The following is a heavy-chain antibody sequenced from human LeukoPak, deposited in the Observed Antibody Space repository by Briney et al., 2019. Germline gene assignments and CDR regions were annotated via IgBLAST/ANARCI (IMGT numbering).Heavy chain of an antibody. V-gene: IGHV4-39*01. CDR2: IYYSGST. CDR3: ANNDYGDIYYFDY. CDR1: GGSISSSSYY. Sequence: SETLSLTCTVSGGSISSSSYYWGWIRQPPGKGLEWIGSIYYSGSTYYNPSLKSRVTISVDTSKNQFSLKLSSVTAADTAVYYCANNDYGDIYYFDYWGQGTLVTVSS. J-gene: IGHJ4*02. D-gene: IGHD4-17*01.